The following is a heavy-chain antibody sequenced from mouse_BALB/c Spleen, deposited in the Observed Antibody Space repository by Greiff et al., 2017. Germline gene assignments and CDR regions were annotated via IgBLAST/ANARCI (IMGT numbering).Heavy chain of an antibody. V-gene: IGHV5-4*02. CDR2: ISDGGSYT. D-gene: IGHD2-1*01. Sequence: EVMLVESGGGLVKPGGSLKLSCAASGFTFSDYYMYWVRQTPEKRLEWVATISDGGSYTYYPDSVKGRFTISRDNAKNNLYLQMSSLKSEDTAMYYCAREIYGNPDYWGQGTTLTVSS. J-gene: IGHJ2*01. CDR3: AREIYGNPDY. CDR1: GFTFSDYY.